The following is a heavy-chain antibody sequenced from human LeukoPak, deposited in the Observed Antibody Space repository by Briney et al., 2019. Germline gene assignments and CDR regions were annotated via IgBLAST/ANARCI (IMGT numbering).Heavy chain of an antibody. J-gene: IGHJ4*02. CDR2: ISYDGSNK. Sequence: GGSLRLSCAASGFTFSSYAMHSVRQAPGKGLERVAVISYDGSNKYYADSVKGRFTISRDNSKNTLYLQMNSRRAGDTAVYYCARDWLGVNWGYCDYWGQGTLVSVSS. V-gene: IGHV3-30*01. CDR3: ARDWLGVNWGYCDY. D-gene: IGHD7-27*01. CDR1: GFTFSSYA.